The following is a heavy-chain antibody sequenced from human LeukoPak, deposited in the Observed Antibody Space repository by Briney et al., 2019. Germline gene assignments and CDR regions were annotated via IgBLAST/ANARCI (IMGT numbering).Heavy chain of an antibody. V-gene: IGHV1-69*13. CDR1: GGTFSSYA. D-gene: IGHD6-19*01. CDR2: IIPIFGTA. CDR3: ARPGSSAVAGPFDY. Sequence: ASVKVSCKASGGTFSSYAISWVRQAPGQGLEWMGGIIPIFGTANYAQKFQGRVTITADESTSTAYMELSSLRSEDTAVYYCARPGSSAVAGPFDYWGQGTLVTVSS. J-gene: IGHJ4*02.